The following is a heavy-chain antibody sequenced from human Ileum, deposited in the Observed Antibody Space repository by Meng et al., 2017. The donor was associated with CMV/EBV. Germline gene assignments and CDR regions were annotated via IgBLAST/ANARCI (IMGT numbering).Heavy chain of an antibody. CDR3: ARTRPYYGSGSYLDY. CDR2: INPSGGST. V-gene: IGHV1-46*01. J-gene: IGHJ4*02. CDR1: GYTFTSYY. Sequence: SGYTFTSYYRHWVRQAPGQGLEWMGIINPSGGSTSYAQKFQGRVTMTRDTSTSTVYMELSSLRSEDTAVYYCARTRPYYGSGSYLDYWGQGTLVTVSS. D-gene: IGHD3-10*01.